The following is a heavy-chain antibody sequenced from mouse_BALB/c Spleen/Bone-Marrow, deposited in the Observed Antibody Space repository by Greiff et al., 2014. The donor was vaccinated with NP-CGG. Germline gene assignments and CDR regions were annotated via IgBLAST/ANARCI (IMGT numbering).Heavy chain of an antibody. J-gene: IGHJ2*01. Sequence: QVQLQQSGSVLVRPGASVKLSCKASGYTFTSSWMHWAKQRPGQGLEWIGEIHPNSGNTNYNEKFKGKATLTVDTSSSTAYVDLSSXTSEDSAVYYCARSGFDYWGQGTTLTVSS. CDR3: ARSGFDY. CDR1: GYTFTSSW. V-gene: IGHV1S130*01. D-gene: IGHD4-1*01. CDR2: IHPNSGNT.